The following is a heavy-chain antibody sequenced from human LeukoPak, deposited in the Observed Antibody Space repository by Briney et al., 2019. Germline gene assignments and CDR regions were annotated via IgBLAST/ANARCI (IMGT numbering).Heavy chain of an antibody. J-gene: IGHJ2*01. CDR2: SYHTGNT. CDR3: ARMRSYWYFDL. Sequence: SETLSLTCRVSGDSISSSSYFWGWIRQSPGQGLEWIGTSYHTGNTYYNPSLKSRVTISLDTSSNQFSLRLISVIVADTAVYYCARMRSYWYFDLWGRGTLVAVSS. V-gene: IGHV4-39*01. CDR1: GDSISSSSYF.